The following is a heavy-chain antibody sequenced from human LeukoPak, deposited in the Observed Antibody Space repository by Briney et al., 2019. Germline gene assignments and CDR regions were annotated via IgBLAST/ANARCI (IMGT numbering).Heavy chain of an antibody. CDR1: GGSFSGYY. D-gene: IGHD3-10*01. CDR3: AREFRGEIVKFDP. CDR2: INHSGST. V-gene: IGHV4-34*01. J-gene: IGHJ5*02. Sequence: SETLSLTCAVYGGSFSGYYWSWIRQPPGKGLEWIGEINHSGSTNYNPSLKSRVTISVDTSKNQFSLKLSSVTAADTAVYYCAREFRGEIVKFDPWGQGTLVTVSS.